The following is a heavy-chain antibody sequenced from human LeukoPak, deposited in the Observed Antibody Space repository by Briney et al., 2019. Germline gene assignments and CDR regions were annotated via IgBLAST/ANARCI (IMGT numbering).Heavy chain of an antibody. D-gene: IGHD6-13*01. CDR1: GFHLGRFW. Sequence: GALKPFCCAPGFHLGRFWMSWVRQAPGKGLEWVANMKYDGSEKYYVDSVKGRFTISRDNAKNSLYLQMNSLRAEDTAVYYCARDIEAAGLFLDYWGQGTLVTVSS. CDR3: ARDIEAAGLFLDY. J-gene: IGHJ4*02. V-gene: IGHV3-7*04. CDR2: MKYDGSEK.